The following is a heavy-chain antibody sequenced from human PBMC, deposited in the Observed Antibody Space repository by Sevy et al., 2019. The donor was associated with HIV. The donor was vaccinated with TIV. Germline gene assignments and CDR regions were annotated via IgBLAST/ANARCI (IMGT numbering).Heavy chain of an antibody. CDR1: GYSISSGYY. CDR3: ARLKRGFGDSFDY. D-gene: IGHD3-10*01. Sequence: SETLSLTCAVSGYSISSGYYWGWIRQPPGKGLEWIGSIYHSGSTYYNPSLKSRVTISVDTSKNQFSLKLSSVTAADTAVYYCARLKRGFGDSFDYWGQGTLATVSS. CDR2: IYHSGST. J-gene: IGHJ4*02. V-gene: IGHV4-38-2*01.